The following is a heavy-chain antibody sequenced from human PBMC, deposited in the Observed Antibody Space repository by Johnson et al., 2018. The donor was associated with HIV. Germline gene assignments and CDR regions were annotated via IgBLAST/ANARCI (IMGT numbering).Heavy chain of an antibody. V-gene: IGHV3-30*04. CDR1: GFTFSSYA. CDR2: ISYDGSNK. D-gene: IGHD3-10*01. CDR3: ARGDPEWFHAFDI. Sequence: QVQLVESGGGVVQPGRSLRLSCAASGFTFSSYAMHWVRQAPGKGLEWVAVISYDGSNKYYADSVKGRFTISRDNSKNTLYLQMNSLRAEDTAVYYCARGDPEWFHAFDIWGQGTMVTVSS. J-gene: IGHJ3*02.